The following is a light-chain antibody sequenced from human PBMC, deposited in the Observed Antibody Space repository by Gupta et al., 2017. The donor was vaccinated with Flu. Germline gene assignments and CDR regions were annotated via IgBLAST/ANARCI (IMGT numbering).Light chain of an antibody. CDR2: GAS. CDR1: QRVSSNY. J-gene: IGKJ2*01. CDR3: QQYGSSSYT. Sequence: ERDTLSCRASQRVSSNYLAWYQQKSGQAPRLLIYGASSRATGIPDRFSGSGSGTDFTLTISRLEPEDFAVYYCQQYGSSSYTFGQGTKLEI. V-gene: IGKV3-20*01.